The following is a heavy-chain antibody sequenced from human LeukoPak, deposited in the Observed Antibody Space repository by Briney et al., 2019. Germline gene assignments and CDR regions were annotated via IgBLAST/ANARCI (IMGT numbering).Heavy chain of an antibody. CDR1: RYTFTSYG. V-gene: IGHV1-18*01. CDR3: ARGRHTAMVDY. J-gene: IGHJ4*02. CDR2: ISAYNGTT. Sequence: GATLKVSCKPSRYTFTSYGISWVPQTPGQRLERMGWISAYNGTTTYAQKLQGRVTMTTDTSTSTAYMELRSLRSDDTAVYYCARGRHTAMVDYWGQGTLVTVSS. D-gene: IGHD5-18*01.